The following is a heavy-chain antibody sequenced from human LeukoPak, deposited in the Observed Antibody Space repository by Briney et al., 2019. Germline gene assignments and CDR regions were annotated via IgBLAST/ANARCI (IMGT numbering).Heavy chain of an antibody. D-gene: IGHD6-19*01. CDR1: GFTVSSNY. CDR3: ARASQVAGTYYYYYYMDV. CDR2: ISGSGGST. V-gene: IGHV3-23*01. J-gene: IGHJ6*03. Sequence: PGGSLRLSCAASGFTVSSNYMSWVRQAPGKGLEWVSAISGSGGSTYYADSVKGRFTISRDNSKNTLYLQMNSLRAEDTAVYYCARASQVAGTYYYYYYMDVWGKGTTVTISS.